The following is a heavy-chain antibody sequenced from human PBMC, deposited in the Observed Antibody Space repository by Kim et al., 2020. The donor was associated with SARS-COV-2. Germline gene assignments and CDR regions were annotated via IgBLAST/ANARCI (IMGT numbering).Heavy chain of an antibody. CDR1: GFTFDGSA. Sequence: GGSLRLSCVASGFTFDGSAMHWVRQAPGKGLEWVSVISGDGDRTSYSESVKGRFTISRDNSKNSLSLQLNSLRTEDTALYYCAKDLYARTTWEGDYYYAMDVWGQGTTVTVSS. V-gene: IGHV3-43*02. CDR3: AKDLYARTTWEGDYYYAMDV. D-gene: IGHD1-26*01. CDR2: ISGDGDRT. J-gene: IGHJ6*02.